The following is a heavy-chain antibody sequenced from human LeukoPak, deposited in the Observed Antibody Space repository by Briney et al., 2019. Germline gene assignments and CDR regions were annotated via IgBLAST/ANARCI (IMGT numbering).Heavy chain of an antibody. CDR3: ARGRPPYYFDY. CDR1: GFTVSSNY. Sequence: PGGSLRLSCAASGFTVSSNYMTWVRQAPGKGLEWVSVIYTGGNTDYADSVKGRFTISRDNSENTLYLQMNSLRAEDTAVYYCARGRPPYYFDYWGQGTLVTVSS. V-gene: IGHV3-66*02. CDR2: IYTGGNT. J-gene: IGHJ4*02. D-gene: IGHD1-26*01.